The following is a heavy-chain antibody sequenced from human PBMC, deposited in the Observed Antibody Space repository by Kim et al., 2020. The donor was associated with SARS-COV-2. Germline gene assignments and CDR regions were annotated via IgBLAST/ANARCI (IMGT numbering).Heavy chain of an antibody. D-gene: IGHD2-15*01. CDR1: GGSISSYY. CDR3: ARDPWGYCSGGSCFRAFDI. J-gene: IGHJ3*02. Sequence: SETLSLTCTVSGGSISSYYWSWIRQPPGKGLEWIGYIYYSGSTNYNPSLKSRVTISVDTSKNQFSLKLSSVTAADTAVYYCARDPWGYCSGGSCFRAFDIWGQGTMVTVSS. CDR2: IYYSGST. V-gene: IGHV4-59*13.